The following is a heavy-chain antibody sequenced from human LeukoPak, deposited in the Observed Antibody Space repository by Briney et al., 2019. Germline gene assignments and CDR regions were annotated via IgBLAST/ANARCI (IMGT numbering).Heavy chain of an antibody. V-gene: IGHV3-48*03. CDR1: GFTFSSYE. CDR2: ISSSGSTI. Sequence: GSLRLSCAASGFTFSSYEMNWVRQAPGKGLEWVSYISSSGSTIYYADSVKGRFTISRDNAKNSLYLQMNSLRAEDTAVYYCASNYYDSSGYFHNAFDIWGQGTMVTVSS. D-gene: IGHD3-22*01. J-gene: IGHJ3*02. CDR3: ASNYYDSSGYFHNAFDI.